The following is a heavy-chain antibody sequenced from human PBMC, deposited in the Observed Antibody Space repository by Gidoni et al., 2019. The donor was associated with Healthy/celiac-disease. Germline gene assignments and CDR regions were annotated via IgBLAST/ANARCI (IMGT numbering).Heavy chain of an antibody. CDR3: ARHGPRYCSSTSCYNYYGMDV. Sequence: EVQLEQSGAEVTQPGESLKISCKGSGYSFTSYWNGWGRQMPGKGLEWTGIIYPGDSDTRDSPSFKGQVTSSAYKSISTAYLQGSSLKASDTAMYYCARHGPRYCSSTSCYNYYGMDVWGQGTTVTVSS. D-gene: IGHD2-2*02. CDR1: GYSFTSYW. J-gene: IGHJ6*02. V-gene: IGHV5-51*01. CDR2: IYPGDSDT.